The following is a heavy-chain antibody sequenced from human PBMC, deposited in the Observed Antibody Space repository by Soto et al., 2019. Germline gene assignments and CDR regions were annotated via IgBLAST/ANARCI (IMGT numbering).Heavy chain of an antibody. D-gene: IGHD1-1*01. CDR1: GGSISSYY. CDR2: IYYSGST. Sequence: SETLSLTCTVSGGSISSYYWSWIRQPPGKGLEWIGYIYYSGSTNYNPSLKSRVTISVDTSKNQFSLKLSSVTAADTAMYYCAAIQYGTGGYYFDYWGQGTLVTVSS. V-gene: IGHV4-59*08. J-gene: IGHJ4*02. CDR3: AAIQYGTGGYYFDY.